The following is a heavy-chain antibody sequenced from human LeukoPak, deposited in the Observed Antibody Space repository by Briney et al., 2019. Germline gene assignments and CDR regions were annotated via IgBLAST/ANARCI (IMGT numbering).Heavy chain of an antibody. D-gene: IGHD5-12*01. Sequence: GGSLRLSCAASGFTFSSSWMHWVRQAPGKGLEWVANIKPDGSEKYYVDSVKGRFTISRDNANNSLYLQMNSLRAEDTAVYYCARRGYSGYDLGPIDYWGQGTLVTVSS. CDR3: ARRGYSGYDLGPIDY. CDR1: GFTFSSSW. J-gene: IGHJ4*02. CDR2: IKPDGSEK. V-gene: IGHV3-7*01.